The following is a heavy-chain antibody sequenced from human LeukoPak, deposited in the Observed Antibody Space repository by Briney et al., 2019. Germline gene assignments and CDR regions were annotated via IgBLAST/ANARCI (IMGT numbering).Heavy chain of an antibody. CDR2: IYSTGST. Sequence: SETLSLTCTVSGGSISSYYWSWIRQPAGEGLEWIGHIYSTGSTNYNPSLKSRVTLSVDRSKNQFSLRLNSVTAADPAVYYCARDRRSSFDYWGQGTLVTVSS. J-gene: IGHJ4*02. V-gene: IGHV4-4*07. CDR1: GGSISSYY. D-gene: IGHD1-14*01. CDR3: ARDRRSSFDY.